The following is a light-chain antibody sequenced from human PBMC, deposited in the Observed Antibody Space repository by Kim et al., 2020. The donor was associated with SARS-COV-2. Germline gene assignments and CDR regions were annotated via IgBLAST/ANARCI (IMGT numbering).Light chain of an antibody. CDR2: AAT. J-gene: IGKJ1*01. V-gene: IGKV1-27*01. Sequence: GDRISITCRASHDIINYLAWYQQKPGKVPKLLIYAATNLQSGVSSRFSGSGSGTDFTLSISNLQPEDVATYYCQRYNTAPWTFGDGTKV. CDR1: HDIINY. CDR3: QRYNTAPWT.